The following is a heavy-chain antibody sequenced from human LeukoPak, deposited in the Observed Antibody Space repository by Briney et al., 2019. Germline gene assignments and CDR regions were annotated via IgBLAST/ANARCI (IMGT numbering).Heavy chain of an antibody. V-gene: IGHV4-59*01. D-gene: IGHD1-14*01. J-gene: IGHJ4*02. CDR1: GGSISSYY. CDR3: ARDHHGLDY. CDR2: IYYSGST. Sequence: SETLSLTCTVSGGSISSYYWSWIRQPPGKGLQWIGYIYYSGSTNYNPSLKSRVTISVDTSKNQFSLKLTSVTAADTAVYYCARDHHGLDYWGQGTLVTVSS.